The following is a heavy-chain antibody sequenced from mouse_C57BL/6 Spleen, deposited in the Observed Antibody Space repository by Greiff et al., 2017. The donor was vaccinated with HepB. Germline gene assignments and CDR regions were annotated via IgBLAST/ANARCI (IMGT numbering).Heavy chain of an antibody. J-gene: IGHJ4*01. CDR3: ARPGSHYAMDY. Sequence: DVQLQESGGDLVKPGGSLKLSCAASGFTFSSYGMSWVRQTPDKRLEWVATISSGGSYTYYPDSVKGRFTISRDNAKNTLYLQMSSLKSEDTAMYYCARPGSHYAMDYWGQGTSVTVSS. V-gene: IGHV5-6*01. D-gene: IGHD1-1*01. CDR2: ISSGGSYT. CDR1: GFTFSSYG.